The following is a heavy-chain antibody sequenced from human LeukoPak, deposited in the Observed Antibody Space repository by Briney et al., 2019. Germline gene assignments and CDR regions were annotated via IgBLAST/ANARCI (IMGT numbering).Heavy chain of an antibody. Sequence: ASVKVSCKVSGYTFTEMSIHWVRQAPGKGLEWVGLFDHKDVETIYAQKFQGRVTMTEDTSTDTAYMELTSLTFEDTAIYYCALGGGARWGQGTLVTVSS. CDR2: FDHKDVET. J-gene: IGHJ4*02. CDR3: ALGGGAR. CDR1: GYTFTEMS. D-gene: IGHD3-16*01. V-gene: IGHV1-24*01.